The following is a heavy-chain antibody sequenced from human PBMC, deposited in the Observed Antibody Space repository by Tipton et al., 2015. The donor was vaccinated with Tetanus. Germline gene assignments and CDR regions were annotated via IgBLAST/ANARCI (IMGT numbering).Heavy chain of an antibody. CDR2: IYYSGST. D-gene: IGHD3-16*01. Sequence: TLSLTCSVSGGSISRGGYFWGWIRQAPGKGLEWIGNIYYSGSTDYNPSLKSRVAISVDTSKNQFSLKLSSVTAADTAVYYCARTWGVWVTSIDAFDIWGPRDKGRRLF. CDR3: ARTWGVWVTSIDAFDI. V-gene: IGHV4-39*01. CDR1: GGSISRGGYF. J-gene: IGHJ3*02.